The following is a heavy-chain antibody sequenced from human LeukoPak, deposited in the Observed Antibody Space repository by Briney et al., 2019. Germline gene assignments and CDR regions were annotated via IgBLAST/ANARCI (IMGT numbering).Heavy chain of an antibody. CDR3: GRGGGIYDSLAGHIWFDP. CDR1: GFTFGYYS. Sequence: PGGSLRLSCVASGFTFGYYSMHWVGQPEGRGREWLAVMLFDGSVEHYADSVKGRFTISRDNTKSMLFLQMNSLRADDTAEYYCGRGGGIYDSLAGHIWFDPSGQGTLVTVSS. CDR2: MLFDGSVE. D-gene: IGHD3-9*01. V-gene: IGHV3-30*04. J-gene: IGHJ5*02.